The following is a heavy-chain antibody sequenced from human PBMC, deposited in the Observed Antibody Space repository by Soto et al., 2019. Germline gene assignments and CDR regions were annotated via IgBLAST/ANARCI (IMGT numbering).Heavy chain of an antibody. CDR3: ARALVVVVPAAEPDAFDI. J-gene: IGHJ3*02. V-gene: IGHV3-48*01. CDR2: ISSSSSTI. D-gene: IGHD2-2*01. CDR1: GFTFSSYS. Sequence: GGSLRLSCAASGFTFSSYSMNWVRQAPGKGLEWVSYISSSSSTIYYADSVKGRFTISRDNAKNSLYLQMNSLRAEDTAVYYCARALVVVVPAAEPDAFDIWGQGTMVTVSS.